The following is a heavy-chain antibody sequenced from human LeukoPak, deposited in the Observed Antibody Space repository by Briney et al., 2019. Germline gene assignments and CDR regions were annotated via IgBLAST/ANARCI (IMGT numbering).Heavy chain of an antibody. CDR2: IRYDGSNK. CDR3: AKGDPYYYDSSATDY. J-gene: IGHJ4*02. CDR1: GFTFSSYG. V-gene: IGHV3-30*02. D-gene: IGHD3-22*01. Sequence: GGSLRLSCAASGFTFSSYGMHWVRQAPGKGLEWVAFIRYDGSNKYYADSVKGRFTISRDNSKNTLYLQINSLRAEDTAVYYCAKGDPYYYDSSATDYWGQGTLVTVSS.